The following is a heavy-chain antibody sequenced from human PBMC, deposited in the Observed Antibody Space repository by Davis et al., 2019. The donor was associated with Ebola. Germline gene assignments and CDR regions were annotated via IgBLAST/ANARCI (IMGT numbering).Heavy chain of an antibody. D-gene: IGHD6-19*01. CDR3: ARDPRGIAVAGKMAGEDY. Sequence: PGGSLRLSCAASGFTFSSYAMSWVRQAPGKGLEWVSAISGSGGSTYYADSVKGRFTISRDNAKNSLYLQMNSLRAEDTAVYYCARDPRGIAVAGKMAGEDYWGQGTLVTVSS. CDR1: GFTFSSYA. CDR2: ISGSGGST. J-gene: IGHJ4*02. V-gene: IGHV3-23*01.